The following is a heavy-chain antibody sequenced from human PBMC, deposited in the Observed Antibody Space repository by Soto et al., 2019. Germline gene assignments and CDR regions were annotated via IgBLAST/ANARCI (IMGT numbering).Heavy chain of an antibody. CDR1: EFAFSSYC. V-gene: IGHV3-7*01. CDR2: IKQDGSEK. CDR3: ARDPSIVLVPAATYYYYYYGMDV. J-gene: IGHJ6*02. D-gene: IGHD2-2*01. Sequence: HPGGSLRLSCAASEFAFSSYCRSWVRQAPGKGLEWVANIKQDGSEKYYVDSVKGRFTISRDNAKNSLYLQMNSLRAEDTAVYYCARDPSIVLVPAATYYYYYYGMDVWGQGTTVTVSS.